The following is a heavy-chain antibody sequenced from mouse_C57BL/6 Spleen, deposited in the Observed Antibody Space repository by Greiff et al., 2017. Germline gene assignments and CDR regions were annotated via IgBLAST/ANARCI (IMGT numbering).Heavy chain of an antibody. Sequence: VQLQQPGAELVMPGASVKLSCKASGYTFTSYWMHWVKQRPGQGLEWIGEIDPSDSYTNYNQKFKGKSTLTVDKYSSTAYMQLSSLTSEDSAVYYCATYGYSFAVWGPGTLVTVSA. V-gene: IGHV1-69*01. CDR2: IDPSDSYT. CDR3: ATYGYSFAV. D-gene: IGHD2-2*01. J-gene: IGHJ3*01. CDR1: GYTFTSYW.